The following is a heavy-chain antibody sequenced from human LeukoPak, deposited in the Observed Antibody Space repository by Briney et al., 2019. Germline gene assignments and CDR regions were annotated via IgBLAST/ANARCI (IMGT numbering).Heavy chain of an antibody. J-gene: IGHJ3*02. D-gene: IGHD6-19*01. CDR3: AKGGLPYSSGWYSRSRATDAFDI. CDR2: IKQDGSEK. V-gene: IGHV3-7*01. Sequence: PGGSLRLSCAASGFTFSSYWMSWVRQAPGKGLEWVANIKQDGSEKYYADSVKGRFTISRDNSKNTLHLQMNSLRDGDTAVYYCAKGGLPYSSGWYSRSRATDAFDIWGQGTMVTVSS. CDR1: GFTFSSYW.